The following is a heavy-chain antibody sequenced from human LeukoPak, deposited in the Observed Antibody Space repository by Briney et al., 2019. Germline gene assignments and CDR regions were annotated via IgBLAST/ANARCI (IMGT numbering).Heavy chain of an antibody. J-gene: IGHJ4*02. CDR3: ARASDTYYYDSSGSPHSDY. V-gene: IGHV3-48*03. CDR2: ISSSGSTI. CDR1: GFTFSSYE. Sequence: GGSLRLSCAASGFTFSSYEMNWVRQAPGKGLEWVSYISSSGSTIYYADSVKGRFTISRDNAKNSLYLQMNSLRAEDTAVYYCARASDTYYYDSSGSPHSDYWGQGTLVTVSS. D-gene: IGHD3-22*01.